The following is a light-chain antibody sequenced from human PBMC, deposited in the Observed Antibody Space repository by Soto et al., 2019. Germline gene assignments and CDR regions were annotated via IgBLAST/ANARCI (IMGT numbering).Light chain of an antibody. V-gene: IGKV3-20*01. CDR2: GAS. CDR3: QQYPGYT. J-gene: IGKJ2*01. CDR1: QSVSSSY. Sequence: EIVLTQYPGTLSLSPGERGTLSCRASQSVSSSYLAWYQHKPGHAPRLLIYGASGRATGIPDSFSGSGSGTDFTLTISRLEPEDFAVYYCQQYPGYTFGQGTKLEIK.